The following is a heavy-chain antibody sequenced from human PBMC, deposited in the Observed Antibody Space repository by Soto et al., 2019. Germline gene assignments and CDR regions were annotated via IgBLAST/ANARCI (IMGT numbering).Heavy chain of an antibody. J-gene: IGHJ4*02. D-gene: IGHD6-19*01. CDR3: TTTGIAVAGTGSEFDY. Sequence: EVQLVESGGGLVKPGGSLRLSCAASGFTFSNAWMSWVRQAPGKGLEWVGCIKSKTDGGTTDYAAPVKGRFTISRDDSKNTLYLQMNSLKTEDTAVYYCTTTGIAVAGTGSEFDYWGQGTLVTVSS. CDR2: IKSKTDGGTT. V-gene: IGHV3-15*01. CDR1: GFTFSNAW.